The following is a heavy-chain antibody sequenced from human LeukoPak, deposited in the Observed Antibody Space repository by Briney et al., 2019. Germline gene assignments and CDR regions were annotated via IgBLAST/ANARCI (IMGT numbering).Heavy chain of an antibody. D-gene: IGHD2-15*01. CDR3: AGLGYCSGGSCYSALGADY. J-gene: IGHJ4*02. CDR1: GGTFSSYV. Sequence: SVKVSCKASGGTFSSYVMSWVRQAPGQGLVWMGGIIPIFGTANYTQKFQGRVTITADESTSTAYMELSSLRSEDTAVYYCAGLGYCSGGSCYSALGADYWGQGTLVTVSS. CDR2: IIPIFGTA. V-gene: IGHV1-69*13.